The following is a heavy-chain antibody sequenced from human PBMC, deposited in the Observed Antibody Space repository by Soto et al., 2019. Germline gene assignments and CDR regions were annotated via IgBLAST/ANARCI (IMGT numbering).Heavy chain of an antibody. V-gene: IGHV3-48*03. CDR3: ARPHHYVWGSQGANWFDP. J-gene: IGHJ5*02. CDR1: GFTFSSYE. D-gene: IGHD3-16*01. CDR2: ISSSGSTI. Sequence: PGGSLRLSCAASGFTFSSYEMNWVRQAPGKGPEWVSYISSSGSTIYYADSVKGRFTISRDNAKNSLYLQMNSLRAEDTAVYYCARPHHYVWGSQGANWFDPWGQGTLVTVSS.